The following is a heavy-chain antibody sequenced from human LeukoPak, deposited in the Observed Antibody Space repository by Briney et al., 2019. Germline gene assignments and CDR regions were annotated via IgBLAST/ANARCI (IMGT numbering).Heavy chain of an antibody. D-gene: IGHD1-26*01. CDR2: IYSGGST. J-gene: IGHJ4*02. Sequence: GGSLRLSCAASGFSVSSNYMSWVRQAPGKGLEWVSVIYSGGSTYYADSVKGRFTISRDNSKNTLSLQMSSLRAEDTAVYYCARAFSGSYYFDYWGQGTLVTVSS. V-gene: IGHV3-53*01. CDR1: GFSVSSNY. CDR3: ARAFSGSYYFDY.